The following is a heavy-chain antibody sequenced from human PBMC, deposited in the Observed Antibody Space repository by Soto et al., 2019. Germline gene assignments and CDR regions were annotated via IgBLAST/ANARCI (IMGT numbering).Heavy chain of an antibody. J-gene: IGHJ4*02. V-gene: IGHV1-18*01. CDR3: ARGDYNFWSGSSIRPPADY. CDR2: ISAYNGNT. D-gene: IGHD3-3*01. Sequence: ASVKVSCKASGYTFTSYGISWVRQAPGQGLEWMGWISAYNGNTNYAQKLQGRVTMTTDTSTSTAYMELRSLRSDDTAVYYCARGDYNFWSGSSIRPPADYWGQGTLVTVSS. CDR1: GYTFTSYG.